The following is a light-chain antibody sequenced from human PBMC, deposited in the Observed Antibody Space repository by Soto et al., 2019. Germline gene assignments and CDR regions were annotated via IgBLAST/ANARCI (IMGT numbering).Light chain of an antibody. J-gene: IGKJ1*01. Sequence: EIVLTQSPGTLSLSPGERATLSCRASQSVSSSYLAWYQQKPGQAPRLLIYGASNRATSIPDRCSGSGSGTDFTLTISRLEPEDFAVYYCPHYGSSLWTYRQGTKVEIK. CDR2: GAS. CDR3: PHYGSSLWT. V-gene: IGKV3-20*01. CDR1: QSVSSSY.